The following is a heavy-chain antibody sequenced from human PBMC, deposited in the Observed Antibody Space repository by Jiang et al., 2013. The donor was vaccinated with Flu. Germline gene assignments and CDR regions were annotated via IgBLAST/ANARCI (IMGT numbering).Heavy chain of an antibody. CDR1: GGTFSSYA. Sequence: CGAEVKKPGSSVKVSCKASGGTFSSYAISWVRQAPGQGLEWMGGIIPIFGTANYAQKFQGRVTITADESTSTAYMELSSLRSEDTAVHYCAGPVYSSSTNYYYYGMDVWGQGTTVTVSS. D-gene: IGHD6-6*01. V-gene: IGHV1-69*01. CDR3: AGPVYSSSTNYYYYGMDV. CDR2: IIPIFGTA. J-gene: IGHJ6*02.